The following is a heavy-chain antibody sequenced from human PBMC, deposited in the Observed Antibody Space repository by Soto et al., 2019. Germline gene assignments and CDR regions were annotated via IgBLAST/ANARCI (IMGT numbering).Heavy chain of an antibody. CDR3: ARARAYYDSSGYYAFDI. D-gene: IGHD3-22*01. J-gene: IGHJ3*02. Sequence: GGSLRLSCAASGFTFSSYWMHWVRQAPGKGLVWVSRINSDGSSTSYADSVKGRFTISRDNAKNTLYLQMNSLRAEDTAVYYCARARAYYDSSGYYAFDIWGQGTMVTVSS. CDR2: INSDGSST. CDR1: GFTFSSYW. V-gene: IGHV3-74*01.